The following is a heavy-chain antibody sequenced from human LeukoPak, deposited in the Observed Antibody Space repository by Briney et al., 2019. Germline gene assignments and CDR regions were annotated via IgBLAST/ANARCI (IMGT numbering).Heavy chain of an antibody. Sequence: GGSLRLSCTASGFTFSSYTMSWVRQAPGKGLKWVSTITTGGPNTYYADSVKGRFTVSRDDSKNTLYLQMNSLRAEDTAVYYCAKEGGLWVSAHWGDSWGRGTLVTVSS. CDR2: ITTGGPNT. V-gene: IGHV3-23*01. CDR1: GFTFSSYT. CDR3: AKEGGLWVSAHWGDS. D-gene: IGHD7-27*01. J-gene: IGHJ4*02.